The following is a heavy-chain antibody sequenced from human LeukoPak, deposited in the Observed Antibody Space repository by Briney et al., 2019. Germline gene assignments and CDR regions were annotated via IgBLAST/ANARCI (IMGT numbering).Heavy chain of an antibody. D-gene: IGHD6-19*01. CDR3: ARHVGKIAVAVPYNWFDP. V-gene: IGHV4-38-2*01. CDR2: MYHSGST. Sequence: SETLSLTCAVSGYSISSGYYWGWIRQPPGKGLEWIGSMYHSGSTYSNPSLKSRVTISVDTSKNQLSLQLSSVTAADTGVYDCARHVGKIAVAVPYNWFDPWGPGTLVTVSS. J-gene: IGHJ5*02. CDR1: GYSISSGYY.